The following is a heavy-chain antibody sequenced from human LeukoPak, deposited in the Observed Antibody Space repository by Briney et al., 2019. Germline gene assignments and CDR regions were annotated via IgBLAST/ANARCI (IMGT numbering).Heavy chain of an antibody. CDR3: ARGSITMVRPSGLFDH. V-gene: IGHV3-21*04. Sequence: GGSLRLSCAASGFTFSSYSMNWVRQAPGKGLEWVSSISSSSSYIYYADSVKGRFTISRDNAKNTLYLQMNSLRAEDTAVYYCARGSITMVRPSGLFDHWGQGTLVTVSS. CDR2: ISSSSSYI. D-gene: IGHD3-10*01. J-gene: IGHJ4*02. CDR1: GFTFSSYS.